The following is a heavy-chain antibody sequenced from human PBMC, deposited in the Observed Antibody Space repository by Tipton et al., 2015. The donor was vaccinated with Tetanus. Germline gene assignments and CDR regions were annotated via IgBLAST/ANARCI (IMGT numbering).Heavy chain of an antibody. Sequence: SLRLSCAASGFTFSTFGVHWVRQAPGKGLEWVAVITYDGKTKYYADSVKGRFTLSRDNSENTLYLQMSSLKVEDTAVYYCAREDGGPTLDYFDSWGQGTLVTVSS. J-gene: IGHJ4*02. CDR2: ITYDGKTK. D-gene: IGHD3-10*01. V-gene: IGHV3-30*03. CDR3: AREDGGPTLDYFDS. CDR1: GFTFSTFG.